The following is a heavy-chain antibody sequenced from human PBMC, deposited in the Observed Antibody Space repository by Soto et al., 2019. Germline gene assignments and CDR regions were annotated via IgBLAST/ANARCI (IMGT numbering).Heavy chain of an antibody. V-gene: IGHV3-23*01. Sequence: GGALRSSYAAPVFNFCRYGLWWGRQAPGKGLEWVSAISGSGGSTYYADSVKGRFTISRDNSKNTLYLQMNGLRAEDTAVYYCAKVLMVRASKADYWGQGTLVTVSS. D-gene: IGHD3-10*01. CDR2: ISGSGGST. J-gene: IGHJ4*02. CDR1: VFNFCRYG. CDR3: AKVLMVRASKADY.